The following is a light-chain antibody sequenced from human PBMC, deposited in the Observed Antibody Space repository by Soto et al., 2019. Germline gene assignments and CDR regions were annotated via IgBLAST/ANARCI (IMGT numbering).Light chain of an antibody. CDR1: QSVSSK. Sequence: EIVMTQSPGTLSVSPGERVTLSCRASQSVSSKVAWYQQKPGQAPGLLIFTASLRATGVPARFSGSGSGTEFTLTISSLQSEDFAVYWCQQYYNWPLEYTFGQGTKLEI. CDR2: TAS. V-gene: IGKV3-15*01. J-gene: IGKJ2*01. CDR3: QQYYNWPLEYT.